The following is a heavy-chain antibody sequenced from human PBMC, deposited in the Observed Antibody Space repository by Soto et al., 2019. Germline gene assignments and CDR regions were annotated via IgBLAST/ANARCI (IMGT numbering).Heavy chain of an antibody. CDR1: GTRFTNYV. CDR3: AREGRGKKAGYNGLISLGY. CDR2: IIPIFNTT. D-gene: IGHD3-16*01. J-gene: IGHJ4*02. Sequence: QVQLVQSGAEVKTPGSSLKVSCTVSGTRFTNYVISWVRQAPGQGLEWLGRIIPIFNTTQYPQKLQGRVTITADKSPNTPSLERRGLRFDNTAVYYGAREGRGKKAGYNGLISLGYWGQGPPVTVSS. V-gene: IGHV1-69*06.